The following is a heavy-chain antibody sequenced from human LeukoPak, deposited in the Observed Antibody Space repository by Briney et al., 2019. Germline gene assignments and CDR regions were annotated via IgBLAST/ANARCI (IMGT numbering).Heavy chain of an antibody. D-gene: IGHD3-10*01. CDR1: GFTFSSYS. CDR2: ISSSSSYI. V-gene: IGHV3-21*01. CDR3: ARAVYDSGSYLMDV. J-gene: IGHJ6*03. Sequence: KSGGSLRLSCAASGFTFSSYSMNWVRQAPGRGLEWVSSISSSSSYIDYADSVKGRFTISRDNAKNSLYLQMNSLRAEDTAVYYCARAVYDSGSYLMDVWGKGTTVTVSS.